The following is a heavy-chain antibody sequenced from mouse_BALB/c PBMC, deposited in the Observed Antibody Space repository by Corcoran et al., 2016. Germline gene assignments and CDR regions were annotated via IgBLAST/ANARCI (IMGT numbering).Heavy chain of an antibody. CDR3: ASDGSSYVFDY. V-gene: IGHV9-1*02. J-gene: IGHJ2*01. D-gene: IGHD1-1*01. Sequence: QIQLVQSGPELKKPGETVKISCKASGYTFTHYGMNWVKQAPGKGLKWMGWINTYTGEPTYADDFKGRFAFSLETSASTAYLQINNLKNEDMATYFCASDGSSYVFDYWGQGTTLTVSS. CDR1: GYTFTHYG. CDR2: INTYTGEP.